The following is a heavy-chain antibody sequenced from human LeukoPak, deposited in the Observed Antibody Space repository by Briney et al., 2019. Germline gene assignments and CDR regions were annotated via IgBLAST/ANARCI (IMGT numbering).Heavy chain of an antibody. CDR1: GFTFSSYA. D-gene: IGHD1-26*01. CDR3: AKTLVGATAYFDS. V-gene: IGHV3-23*01. J-gene: IGHJ4*02. Sequence: GGSLRLSCAASGFTFSSYAMSWVRQAPGRGLEWVSSISGSGGGTYHADSVKGRFIISRDNSKNTVNLQMNSLRAEDTALYYCAKTLVGATAYFDSWGQGTLVTVSS. CDR2: ISGSGGGT.